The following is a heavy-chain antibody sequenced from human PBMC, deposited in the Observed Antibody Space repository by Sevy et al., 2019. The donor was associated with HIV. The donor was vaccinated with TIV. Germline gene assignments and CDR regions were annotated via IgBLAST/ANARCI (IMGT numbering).Heavy chain of an antibody. CDR1: GFTFSDYY. J-gene: IGHJ5*02. Sequence: GGSLRLSCAASGFTFSDYYMSWIRQAPGKGLEWVSYISGMSTYTNYADSVKGRFTISRDNAKNSLYLQMNSLGVEDTAGYYCAGDAWEGRYSSGHNWFDPWGQGTLVTVSS. V-gene: IGHV3-11*06. D-gene: IGHD3-22*01. CDR2: ISGMSTYT. CDR3: AGDAWEGRYSSGHNWFDP.